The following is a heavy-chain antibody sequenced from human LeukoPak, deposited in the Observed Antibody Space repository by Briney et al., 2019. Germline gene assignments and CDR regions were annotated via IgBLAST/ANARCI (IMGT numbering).Heavy chain of an antibody. V-gene: IGHV3-48*01. CDR3: ASSKGPLDY. Sequence: RGGSLRLSCAASGFTSDTYSMNWVRQAPGKGLEWISYITGSSGSIYYADSAKGRFTISRDNAKNSVNLQMNSLRAEDTAVYYCASSKGPLDYWGQGTLVTVSS. J-gene: IGHJ4*02. CDR2: ITGSSGSI. CDR1: GFTSDTYS.